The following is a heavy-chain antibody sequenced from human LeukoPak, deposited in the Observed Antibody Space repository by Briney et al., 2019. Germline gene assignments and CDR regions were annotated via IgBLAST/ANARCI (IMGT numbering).Heavy chain of an antibody. CDR2: INWNGGST. V-gene: IGHV3-20*04. J-gene: IGHJ4*02. CDR3: ARDGHGYSNDY. Sequence: GGSLRLSCAASGFTFSNYWMSWVRQAPGKGLEWVSGINWNGGSTGYADSVKGRFTISRDNAKNSLYLQMNSLRAEDTALYYCARDGHGYSNDYWGQGTLVTVSS. D-gene: IGHD5-18*01. CDR1: GFTFSNYW.